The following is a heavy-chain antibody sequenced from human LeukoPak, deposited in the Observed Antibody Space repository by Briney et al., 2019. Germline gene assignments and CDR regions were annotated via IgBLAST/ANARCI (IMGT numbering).Heavy chain of an antibody. V-gene: IGHV3-21*01. CDR2: ITSGNLYI. J-gene: IGHJ6*02. Sequence: PGGSLRLSCAASGFTFSSYGMNWVRQAPGKGLEWVSSITSGNLYIFYADSVKGRFTVSRDNAKNSLYLQINSLRAEDTAVYYCARDTAGGYYYGSENYYPLYGMDVWGQGTTVTVSS. D-gene: IGHD3-10*01. CDR1: GFTFSSYG. CDR3: ARDTAGGYYYGSENYYPLYGMDV.